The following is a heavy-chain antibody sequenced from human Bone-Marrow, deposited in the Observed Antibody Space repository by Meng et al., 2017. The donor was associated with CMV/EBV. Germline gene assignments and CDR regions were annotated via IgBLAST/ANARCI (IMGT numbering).Heavy chain of an antibody. CDR3: AREQKRITIFGVVRYYYGMDV. V-gene: IGHV1-2*02. CDR1: GGTFSTYA. D-gene: IGHD3-3*01. J-gene: IGHJ6*02. CDR2: IIPNSGGT. Sequence: ASVKVSCKASGGTFSTYAISWVRQAPGQGLEWMGGIIPNSGGTNYAQKFQGRVTMTRDTSISTAYMELSRLRSDDTAVYYCAREQKRITIFGVVRYYYGMDVWGQGTTVTVSS.